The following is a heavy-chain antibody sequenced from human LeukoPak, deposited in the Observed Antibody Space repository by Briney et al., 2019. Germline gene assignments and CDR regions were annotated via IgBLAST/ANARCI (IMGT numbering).Heavy chain of an antibody. CDR3: ARDPDFWSGYYGDY. J-gene: IGHJ4*02. Sequence: SVKVSCKASGGTFSSYAISWVRQAPGQGLEWMGRIIPIFGTANYAQKFQGRVTITTDESTSTAYMELSSLRSEDTAVYYCARDPDFWSGYYGDYWGQGTLVTVSS. CDR2: IIPIFGTA. V-gene: IGHV1-69*05. D-gene: IGHD3-3*01. CDR1: GGTFSSYA.